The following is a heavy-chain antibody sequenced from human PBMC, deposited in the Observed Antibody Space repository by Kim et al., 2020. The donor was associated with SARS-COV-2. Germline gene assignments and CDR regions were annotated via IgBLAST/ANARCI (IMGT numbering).Heavy chain of an antibody. J-gene: IGHJ4*02. CDR1: GFTFSSYS. V-gene: IGHV3-48*02. CDR3: ARDGIAAAGTPLEDY. CDR2: ISSSSSTI. Sequence: GGSLRLSCAASGFTFSSYSMNWVRQAPGKGLEWVSYISSSSSTIYYADSVKGRFTISRDNAKNSLYLQMNSLRDEDTAVYYCARDGIAAAGTPLEDYWGQGTLVTVSS. D-gene: IGHD6-13*01.